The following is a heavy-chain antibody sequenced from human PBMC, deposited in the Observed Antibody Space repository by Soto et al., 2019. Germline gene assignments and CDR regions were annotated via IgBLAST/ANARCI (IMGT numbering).Heavy chain of an antibody. J-gene: IGHJ5*02. D-gene: IGHD2-2*01. V-gene: IGHV4-30-4*01. CDR3: ARGQNCISTSCYASGWFDP. CDR1: GGSISSGDYY. Sequence: SETLSLTCTVSGGSISSGDYYWSWIRQPPGKGLEWIGYIYYSGSTYYNPSLKSRVTISVDTSKNQFSLKLSSVTAADTAVYYCARGQNCISTSCYASGWFDPWGQGTLVTVS. CDR2: IYYSGST.